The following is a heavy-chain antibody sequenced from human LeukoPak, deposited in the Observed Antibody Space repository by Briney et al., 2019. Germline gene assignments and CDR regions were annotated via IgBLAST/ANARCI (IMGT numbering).Heavy chain of an antibody. CDR2: IYTSGST. V-gene: IGHV4-61*02. J-gene: IGHJ6*03. CDR1: GGSISSGSYY. Sequence: SQTLSLTCTVSGGSISSGSYYWSRIRQPAWKGLEWIGRIYTSGSTNYNPSLKSRVTISVDTSKNQFSLKLSSVTAADTAVYYCVRIVVVPAALYYYYMDVWGKGTTFTVSS. D-gene: IGHD2-2*01. CDR3: VRIVVVPAALYYYYMDV.